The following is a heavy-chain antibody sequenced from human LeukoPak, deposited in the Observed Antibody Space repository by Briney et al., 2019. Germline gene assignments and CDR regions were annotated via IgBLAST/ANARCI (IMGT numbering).Heavy chain of an antibody. CDR3: AREVHPPTLLYYYYYYMDV. CDR1: GFSFSVYW. Sequence: GGSLRLSCAASGFSFSVYWMHWVRQAPGKGPVWVSRIKTDGSITDYADSVKGRFTIYRDNAKNTLYLQMNSLRAEDPAVYYCAREVHPPTLLYYYYYYMDVWGKGTTVTVSS. J-gene: IGHJ6*03. D-gene: IGHD2-15*01. CDR2: IKTDGSIT. V-gene: IGHV3-74*01.